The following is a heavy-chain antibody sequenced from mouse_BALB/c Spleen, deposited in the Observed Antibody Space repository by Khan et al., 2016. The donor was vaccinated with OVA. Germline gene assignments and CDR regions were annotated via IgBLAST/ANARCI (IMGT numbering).Heavy chain of an antibody. CDR2: ISIYYDNT. CDR1: GYTFTDDD. CDR3: ARGGQYLRRGSGNSDY. D-gene: IGHD2-12*01. Sequence: QVQLQQSGPELVRPGESVKISCKGSGYTFTDDDMHRVKQRHAKSLEWIGVISIYYDNTNYNQKFKGKATMTVDTSSSPAYLELASLTSEDSAIDYCARGGQYLRRGSGNSDYWGQGTTLTVSA. V-gene: IGHV1S137*01. J-gene: IGHJ2*01.